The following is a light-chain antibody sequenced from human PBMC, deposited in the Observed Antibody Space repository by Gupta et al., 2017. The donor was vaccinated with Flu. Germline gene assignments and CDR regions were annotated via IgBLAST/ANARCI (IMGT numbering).Light chain of an antibody. Sequence: SLGERATINCKSSQSGLDDSKEKDYLSWYQQKPGQPPKLLISWATTRESGVPDRFSASGSGTDFTLTIASLQAEDVAVYYCQQYYDVPFTFGGGTKVEIK. J-gene: IGKJ4*01. CDR3: QQYYDVPFT. CDR2: WAT. V-gene: IGKV4-1*01. CDR1: QSGLDDSKEKDY.